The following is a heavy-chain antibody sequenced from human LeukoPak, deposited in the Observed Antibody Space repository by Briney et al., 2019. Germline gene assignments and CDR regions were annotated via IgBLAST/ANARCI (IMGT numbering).Heavy chain of an antibody. CDR3: ARDDILTGPFDY. Sequence: PGGSLRLSCAASGFTFSSYSMNGVRQAPGKGLEGVGSIISSSSYIYYAHPVKGRFPISTDNAKKSLYLQRNSLRAQDTAVYYCARDDILTGPFDYWGQGTLVTVPS. D-gene: IGHD3-9*01. CDR2: IISSSSYI. J-gene: IGHJ4*02. V-gene: IGHV3-21*01. CDR1: GFTFSSYS.